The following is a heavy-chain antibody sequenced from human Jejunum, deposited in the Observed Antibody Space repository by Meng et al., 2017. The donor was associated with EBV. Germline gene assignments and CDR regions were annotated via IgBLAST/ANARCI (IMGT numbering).Heavy chain of an antibody. D-gene: IGHD6-19*01. J-gene: IGHJ4*02. CDR3: AAAVVGTRGRLDY. CDR1: GLTFNNFA. CDR2: VSYGGT. Sequence: EVQLLESGXGLAQPXGSLRISCAASGLTFNNFAMNWVRQAPGKGLEWVSGVSYGGTYYADSVKGRFTISRDISKDTVDLHMNSLRAEDTALYYCAAAVVGTRGRLDYWGQGTLVTVSS. V-gene: IGHV3-23*01.